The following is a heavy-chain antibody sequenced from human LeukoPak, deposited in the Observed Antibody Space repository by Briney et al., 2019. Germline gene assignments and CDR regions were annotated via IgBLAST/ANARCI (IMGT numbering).Heavy chain of an antibody. CDR2: ITLSSTAI. CDR3: AELGITMIGGV. V-gene: IGHV3-48*04. Sequence: GGSLRPSCAASGFTFRTYNINCVRHAPGRLLEWVAYITLSSTAIYYADSVKGRFTISRDNAKNSLYLQMNSLRAEDTAVYCCAELGITMIGGVWGKGTTVTISS. D-gene: IGHD3-10*02. CDR1: GFTFRTYN. J-gene: IGHJ6*04.